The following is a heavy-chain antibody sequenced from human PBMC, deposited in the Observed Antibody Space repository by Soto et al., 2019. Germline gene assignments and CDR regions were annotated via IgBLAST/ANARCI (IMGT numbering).Heavy chain of an antibody. CDR2: IYYSGST. Sequence: PSETLSLTCTVSGGSISSGDYYWSWIRQPPGKGLEWIGYIYYSGSTHYNSSLKSRVTISVDTSKNQFSLKLSSVTAADTAVYYCARDNLVTMGYYYGMDVWGQGTTVTVSS. CDR3: ARDNLVTMGYYYGMDV. D-gene: IGHD3-9*01. J-gene: IGHJ6*02. CDR1: GGSISSGDYY. V-gene: IGHV4-30-4*01.